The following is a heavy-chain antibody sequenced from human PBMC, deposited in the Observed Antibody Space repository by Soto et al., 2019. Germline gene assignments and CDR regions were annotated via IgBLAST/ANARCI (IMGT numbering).Heavy chain of an antibody. CDR3: ARDPNDSSAYYHHYYYGMDV. V-gene: IGHV1-3*01. CDR1: GYTFTSYG. J-gene: IGHJ6*02. CDR2: INAGNGNT. D-gene: IGHD3-22*01. Sequence: ASLKVHCKASGYTFTSYGIHWVRQAPGQRLEWTGWINAGNGNTKYSEKFQGRVTITRDTSASTAYLELSSLRSEDTAVYYCARDPNDSSAYYHHYYYGMDVWGQGTTVTVSS.